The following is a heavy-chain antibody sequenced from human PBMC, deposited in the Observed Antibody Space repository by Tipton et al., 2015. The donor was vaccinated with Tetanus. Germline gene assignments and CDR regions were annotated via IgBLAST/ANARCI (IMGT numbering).Heavy chain of an antibody. CDR2: IWFDGSRT. D-gene: IGHD5-24*01. J-gene: IGHJ4*02. CDR3: ARDTYYQSHHYNYFDY. Sequence: SLRLSCAASGMTLSYFAMSWVRQAPGKGLEWVAAIWFDGSRTEYADSVKGRFTISRDNSNGMVYLEMGSLRDEDTAVFYCARDTYYQSHHYNYFDYWGQGVRVTVSS. V-gene: IGHV3-33*08. CDR1: GMTLSYFA.